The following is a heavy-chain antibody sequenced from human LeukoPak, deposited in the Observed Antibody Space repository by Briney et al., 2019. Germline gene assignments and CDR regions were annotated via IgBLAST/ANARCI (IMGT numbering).Heavy chain of an antibody. V-gene: IGHV3-23*01. CDR3: AKDQDSSGWYAPLDY. Sequence: GGSLRLSCAASGFTFSSYSMNWVRQAPGKGLEWVSAISGSGGSTYYADSVKGRFTISRDNSKNTLYLQMNSLRAEDTAVYYCAKDQDSSGWYAPLDYWGQGTLVTVSS. CDR2: ISGSGGST. D-gene: IGHD6-19*01. J-gene: IGHJ4*02. CDR1: GFTFSSYS.